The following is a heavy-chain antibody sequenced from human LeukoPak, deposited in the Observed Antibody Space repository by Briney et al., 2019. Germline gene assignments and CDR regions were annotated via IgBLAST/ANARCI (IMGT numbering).Heavy chain of an antibody. J-gene: IGHJ3*02. Sequence: PGGSLRLSCAASGFIFSSFSMNWVRQAPGKGLEWISYIRNTDIYYADSVRGRFTISRDNANNSLYLQTNSLRDEDTALYYCVRDRFFAFDIWGQGTMVTVSS. CDR1: GFIFSSFS. CDR3: VRDRFFAFDI. V-gene: IGHV3-48*02. CDR2: IRNTDI.